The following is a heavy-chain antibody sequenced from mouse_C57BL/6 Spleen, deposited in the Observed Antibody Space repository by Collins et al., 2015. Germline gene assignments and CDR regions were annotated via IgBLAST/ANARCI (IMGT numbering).Heavy chain of an antibody. CDR2: IHPYSGTT. V-gene: IGHV1-64*01. D-gene: IGHD1-1*01. CDR1: GYTFTSYW. CDR3: AREGNYYGSSYAMDY. J-gene: IGHJ4*01. Sequence: QVQLQQPGAELVKPGASVKLSCKVSGYTFTSYWIHWVKQRPGQGLEWIGMIHPYSGTTNCNEKFKSKATLTVDKSSSTAYMQLSSLTSEDSAVYYCAREGNYYGSSYAMDYWGQGTSVTVSS.